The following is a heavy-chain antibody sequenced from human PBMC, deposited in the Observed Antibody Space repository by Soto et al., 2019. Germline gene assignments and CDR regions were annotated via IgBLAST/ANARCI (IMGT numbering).Heavy chain of an antibody. CDR1: GYTFTGYY. J-gene: IGHJ1*01. CDR2: INPNSGGT. CDR3: AREGNTAAADSNEYLQH. D-gene: IGHD6-13*01. V-gene: IGHV1-2*02. Sequence: QVQLVQSGAEVKKPGASVKVSCKASGYTFTGYYMHWVRQAPGQGLEWMGWINPNSGGTNYAQKFQGRVTMTRDTSISTAYMELSRLRSDDTAVYYCAREGNTAAADSNEYLQHWGQGTLVTVSS.